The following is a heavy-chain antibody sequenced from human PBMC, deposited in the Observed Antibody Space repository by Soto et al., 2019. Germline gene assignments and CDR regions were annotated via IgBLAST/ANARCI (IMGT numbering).Heavy chain of an antibody. Sequence: QVQLQESGPGLVKPSGTLSLTCAVSGGSISSSNWWSWVRQPPGKGLEWIGEIYHSGSTNYNPSLKGRVTITVDQSKIQVPLKLSSVTAADTAVYYCARDVYSSGWLRAFDIWGQGTMVTVSS. CDR3: ARDVYSSGWLRAFDI. V-gene: IGHV4-4*02. CDR2: IYHSGST. CDR1: GGSISSSNW. D-gene: IGHD6-19*01. J-gene: IGHJ3*02.